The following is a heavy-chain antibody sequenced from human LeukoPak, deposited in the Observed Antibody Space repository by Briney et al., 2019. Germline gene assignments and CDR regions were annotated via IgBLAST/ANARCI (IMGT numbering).Heavy chain of an antibody. V-gene: IGHV1-69*13. CDR2: IVPSFGTA. J-gene: IGHJ5*02. D-gene: IGHD1-26*01. CDR3: ARDRPGIVGATPPHWFDP. Sequence: SVTVSCKASAGTFSSYAISWARQAPGHGLEWMGGIVPSFGTANYAQKFQGRVTITADEYTSTAYMELSSLRSEDTAVYYCARDRPGIVGATPPHWFDPWGQGTLVTVSS. CDR1: AGTFSSYA.